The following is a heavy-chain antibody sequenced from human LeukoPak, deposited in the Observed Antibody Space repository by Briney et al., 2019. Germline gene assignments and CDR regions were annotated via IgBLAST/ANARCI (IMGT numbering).Heavy chain of an antibody. CDR2: INPNSGGT. J-gene: IGHJ4*02. CDR3: AREGIAAAGTDY. CDR1: GYTFTGYY. Sequence: ASVKVSCKASGYTFTGYYMHWVRQAPGQGPEWMGWINPNSGGTNYAQKFQGRVTMTRDTSISTAYMELSRLRSDDTAVYYCAREGIAAAGTDYWGQGTLVTVSS. V-gene: IGHV1-2*02. D-gene: IGHD6-13*01.